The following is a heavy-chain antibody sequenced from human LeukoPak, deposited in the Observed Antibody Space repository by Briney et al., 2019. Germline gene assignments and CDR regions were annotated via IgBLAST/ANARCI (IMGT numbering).Heavy chain of an antibody. CDR3: TTELSVTTNLQYY. CDR2: IKSKTDGGTT. CDR1: GFTFSSYS. D-gene: IGHD4-17*01. Sequence: GGSLRLSCAATGFTFSSYSMNWVRQAPGKGLEWVGRIKSKTDGGTTDYAAPVKGRFTISRDDSKNTLYLQMNCLKTEDTAVYYCTTELSVTTNLQYYWVQGTLVTVSS. J-gene: IGHJ4*02. V-gene: IGHV3-15*01.